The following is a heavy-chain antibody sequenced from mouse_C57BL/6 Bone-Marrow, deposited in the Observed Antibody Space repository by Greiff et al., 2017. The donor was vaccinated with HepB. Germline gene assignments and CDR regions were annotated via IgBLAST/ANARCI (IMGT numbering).Heavy chain of an antibody. CDR3: ARPYGNYYYFDY. Sequence: QVQLKQSGPELVKPGASVKISCKASGYAFSSSWMNWVKQRPGKGLEWIGRIYPGDGDTNYNGKFKGKATLTADKSSSTAYMQLSSLTSEDSAVYFCARPYGNYYYFDYWGQGTTLTVSS. CDR2: IYPGDGDT. V-gene: IGHV1-82*01. CDR1: GYAFSSSW. J-gene: IGHJ2*01. D-gene: IGHD2-1*01.